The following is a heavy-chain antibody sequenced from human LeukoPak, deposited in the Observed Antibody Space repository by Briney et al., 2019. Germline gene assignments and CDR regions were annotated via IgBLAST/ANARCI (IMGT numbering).Heavy chain of an antibody. D-gene: IGHD1-26*01. CDR2: LKQNGGEK. Sequence: GGSLRLSCAASGFMFSNYWMSCVRQAPGKGLEWVANLKQNGGEKVYVDSVKGRFTISRDNDKNSLDLQMHSLRVEDTAVYYCARVGRGLVAAGPEKQFDYWGQGTLVTVSS. CDR3: ARVGRGLVAAGPEKQFDY. CDR1: GFMFSNYW. J-gene: IGHJ4*02. V-gene: IGHV3-7*04.